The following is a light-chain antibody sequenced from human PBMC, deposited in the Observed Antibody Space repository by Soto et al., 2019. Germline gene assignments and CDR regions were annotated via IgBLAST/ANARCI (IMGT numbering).Light chain of an antibody. Sequence: QSALTQPASVSGSPGQSITISCSGANSDIGQYKFVSWYQKHPGEAPKLIIYEVSNRPSGVSTRFSGSRSGNTASLIISGLQAEDEADYYCQSYDNSLSALVFGTGTKLTVL. CDR3: QSYDNSLSALV. J-gene: IGLJ1*01. CDR2: EVS. CDR1: NSDIGQYKF. V-gene: IGLV2-14*01.